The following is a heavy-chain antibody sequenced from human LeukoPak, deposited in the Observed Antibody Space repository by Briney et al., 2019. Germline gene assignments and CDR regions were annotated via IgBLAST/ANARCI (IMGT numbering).Heavy chain of an antibody. CDR3: ARTFSSGWYPTGEYYYYGMDV. D-gene: IGHD6-19*01. CDR2: INHSGST. J-gene: IGHJ6*04. Sequence: PSETLPLTCAVYGGSFSGYYWSWIRQPPGKGLEWIGEINHSGSTNYNPSLKSQVTISVDTSKNQFSLKLSSVTAADTAVYYCARTFSSGWYPTGEYYYYGMDVWGKGTTVTVSS. CDR1: GGSFSGYY. V-gene: IGHV4-34*01.